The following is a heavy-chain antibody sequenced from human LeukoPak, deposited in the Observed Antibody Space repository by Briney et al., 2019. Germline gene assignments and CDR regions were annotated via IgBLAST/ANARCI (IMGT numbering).Heavy chain of an antibody. CDR1: GGSSSGYY. V-gene: IGHV4-59*01. CDR3: ASLDVGATTSWFDP. CDR2: IYYSGST. D-gene: IGHD1-26*01. Sequence: ASETLSLTCAVYGGSSSGYYWSWIRQPPGKGLEWIGYIYYSGSTNYNPSLKSRVTISVDTSKNQFSLKLSSVTAADTAVYYCASLDVGATTSWFDPWGQGTLVTVSS. J-gene: IGHJ5*02.